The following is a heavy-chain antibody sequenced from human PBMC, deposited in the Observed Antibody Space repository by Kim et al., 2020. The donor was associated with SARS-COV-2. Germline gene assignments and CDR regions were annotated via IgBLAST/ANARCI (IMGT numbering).Heavy chain of an antibody. D-gene: IGHD2-15*01. Sequence: GGSLRLSCEVSGFMFSDFQMSWIRQAAGKGLEWIAYISSAAETIRYAESVRGRFTISRDNAKNSLYLQMNSLRDDDTAVYYCGGGGGAVVAATTDYWGQGTQVIVSS. CDR3: GGGGGAVVAATTDY. CDR1: GFMFSDFQ. CDR2: ISSAAETI. V-gene: IGHV3-11*01. J-gene: IGHJ4*02.